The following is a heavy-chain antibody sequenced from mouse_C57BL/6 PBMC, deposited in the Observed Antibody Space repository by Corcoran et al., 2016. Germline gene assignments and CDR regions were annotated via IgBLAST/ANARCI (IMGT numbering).Heavy chain of an antibody. J-gene: IGHJ2*01. D-gene: IGHD1-1*01. CDR2: IFPGSGST. V-gene: IGHV1-75*01. CDR1: GYTFTGYY. Sequence: QVQLQQSGPELVKPGASVKISCKASGYTFTGYYINWVKQRPGQGLEWIGWIFPGSGSTYYNEKFKGKATLTVDKSSSTAYMLLSSLTSEDSAVYFCARDYYGSSPYIDYWGQGTTLTVSS. CDR3: ARDYYGSSPYIDY.